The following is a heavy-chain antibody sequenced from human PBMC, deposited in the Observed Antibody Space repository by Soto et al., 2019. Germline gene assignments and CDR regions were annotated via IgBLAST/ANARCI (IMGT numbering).Heavy chain of an antibody. J-gene: IGHJ4*02. D-gene: IGHD3-9*01. Sequence: QVQLVQSGAEVKKPGSSVKVSCKASGGTFSSYTISWVRQAPGQGLEWMGRLIPILGIANYAQNLQGRVTITAKTTTSTAYKELGRLSSEDTAVYYCARDNYSILTGYYGTDYWGQGPLVTVS. V-gene: IGHV1-69*08. CDR3: ARDNYSILTGYYGTDY. CDR2: LIPILGIA. CDR1: GGTFSSYT.